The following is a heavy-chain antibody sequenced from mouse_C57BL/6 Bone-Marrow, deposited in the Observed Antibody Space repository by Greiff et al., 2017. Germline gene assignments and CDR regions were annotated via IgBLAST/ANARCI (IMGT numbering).Heavy chain of an antibody. V-gene: IGHV1-55*01. Sequence: QVQLQQPGAELVKPGASVKMSCKASGYTFTSYWITWVKQRPGQGLEWIGDIYPGSGSTNYNEKFKSKATLTVDTSSSTAYMQLRSLTSEDSAVYYCARPYYRKDWYFDVWGTGTTVTVSS. D-gene: IGHD2-14*01. J-gene: IGHJ1*03. CDR1: GYTFTSYW. CDR3: ARPYYRKDWYFDV. CDR2: IYPGSGST.